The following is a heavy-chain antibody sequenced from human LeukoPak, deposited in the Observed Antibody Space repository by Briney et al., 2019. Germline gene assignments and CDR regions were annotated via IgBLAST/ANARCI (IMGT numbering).Heavy chain of an antibody. V-gene: IGHV1-46*01. J-gene: IGHJ5*02. Sequence: ASVKVSFKASGHTFTSYYMHLVRQAPGQGLEWMGIINPSGGSTSYAQKFQGRVTMTRDTSTSTVYMELSSLRSEDTAVYYCARDLYYDSSGFGPWGQGPLVTVSS. CDR1: GHTFTSYY. D-gene: IGHD3-22*01. CDR2: INPSGGST. CDR3: ARDLYYDSSGFGP.